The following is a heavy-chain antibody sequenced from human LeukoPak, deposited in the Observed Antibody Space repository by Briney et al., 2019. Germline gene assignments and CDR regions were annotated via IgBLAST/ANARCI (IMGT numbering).Heavy chain of an antibody. CDR3: VRGLSAAAGREWFDP. J-gene: IGHJ5*02. D-gene: IGHD6-13*01. Sequence: KPSETLSLTCTVSGYSISSGYYWGWIRQPPGKGLEWIGSIYHSGSTYYNPSLKSRVTISVDTSKNQFSLKLSSVTAADTAVYYCVRGLSAAAGREWFDPWGQGTLVTVSS. CDR2: IYHSGST. CDR1: GYSISSGYY. V-gene: IGHV4-38-2*02.